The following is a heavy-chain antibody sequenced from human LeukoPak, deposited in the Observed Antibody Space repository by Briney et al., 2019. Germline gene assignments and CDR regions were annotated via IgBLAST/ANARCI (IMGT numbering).Heavy chain of an antibody. Sequence: GASVKVSCKASGYTFTTYFLHWVRQAPGQGLEWMGIINPSGGSTRYAQKFQGRVTMTRDMSTSTVYMELSSLRSEDTAVYYCARDPYGSGSYYNLDYWGQGTLVTVSS. CDR2: INPSGGST. D-gene: IGHD3-10*01. V-gene: IGHV1-46*01. J-gene: IGHJ4*02. CDR1: GYTFTTYF. CDR3: ARDPYGSGSYYNLDY.